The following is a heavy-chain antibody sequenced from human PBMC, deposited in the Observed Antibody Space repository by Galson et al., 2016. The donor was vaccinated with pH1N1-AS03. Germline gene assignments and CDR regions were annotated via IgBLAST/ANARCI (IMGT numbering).Heavy chain of an antibody. CDR2: IYPGDSDT. Sequence: IYPGDSDTKYSPSFQGQVTISADKSISTAYLRWNSLKASDTAMYYCASGDGYNYYFDYWGQGTLVTVSS. CDR3: ASGDGYNYYFDY. J-gene: IGHJ4*02. D-gene: IGHD5-24*01. V-gene: IGHV5-51*01.